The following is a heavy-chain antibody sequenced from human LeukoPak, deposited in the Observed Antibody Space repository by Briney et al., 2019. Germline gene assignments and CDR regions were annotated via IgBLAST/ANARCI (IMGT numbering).Heavy chain of an antibody. J-gene: IGHJ4*02. CDR1: GXTFRNYG. CDR3: AKADSSDWYNLDF. D-gene: IGHD6-19*01. CDR2: ISYGGNYK. V-gene: IGHV3-30*18. Sequence: GRSLRLSCAASGXTFRNYGMRWVRQAPGKGLEWVAVISYGGNYKFYADSVKGRFTISRDTSKNTLYLQMNSLRAEDTAMYYCAKADSSDWYNLDFWGQGTLVTVST.